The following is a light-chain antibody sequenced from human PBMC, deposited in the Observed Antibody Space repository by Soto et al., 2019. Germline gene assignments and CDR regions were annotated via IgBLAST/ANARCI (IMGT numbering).Light chain of an antibody. Sequence: EIVLTQSPDTLSLSPGERASLSCRVSQSVSSNYLAWYQQTPGQAPRLLIYGVSTRATGILDRFRGSGSGTDFTLTITRLEPEDFAVYWCQQYDESPIFGGGTKVEIK. CDR2: GVS. J-gene: IGKJ4*01. CDR3: QQYDESPI. CDR1: QSVSSNY. V-gene: IGKV3-20*01.